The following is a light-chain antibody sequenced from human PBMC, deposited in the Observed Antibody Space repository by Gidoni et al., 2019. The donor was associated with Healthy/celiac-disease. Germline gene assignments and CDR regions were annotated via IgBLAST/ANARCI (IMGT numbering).Light chain of an antibody. CDR2: VGTGGIVG. J-gene: IGLJ2*01. V-gene: IGLV9-49*01. Sequence: QPVLTQPPSASASLGASVTLTCTLSSGYSNYKVDWYQQRPGKGPRFVMRVGTGGIVGAKGDGIPDRFSVLGSGLNRYLTIKNIQEEDESDYHCGADHGSGSNFGYRFGGGTKLTVL. CDR1: SGYSNYK. CDR3: GADHGSGSNFGYR.